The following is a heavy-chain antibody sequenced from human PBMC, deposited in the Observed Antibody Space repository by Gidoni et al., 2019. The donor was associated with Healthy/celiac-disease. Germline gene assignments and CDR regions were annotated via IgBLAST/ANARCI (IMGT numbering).Heavy chain of an antibody. CDR2: IGTAGDT. Sequence: EVQLVESGGGLVQPGGSLRLSCAASGFTFSSYDMHWVRQATGKGLEWVSAIGTAGDTYYPGSVKGRFTISRENAKNSLYLQMNSLRAGDTAVYYCARAPNDDDAFDIWGQGTMVTVSS. CDR1: GFTFSSYD. CDR3: ARAPNDDDAFDI. V-gene: IGHV3-13*01. J-gene: IGHJ3*02.